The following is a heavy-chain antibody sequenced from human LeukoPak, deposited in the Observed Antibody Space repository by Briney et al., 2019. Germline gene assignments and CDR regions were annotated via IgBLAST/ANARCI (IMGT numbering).Heavy chain of an antibody. J-gene: IGHJ4*02. CDR1: GFTFSNSG. V-gene: IGHV3-30*02. CDR3: ARAVSGSYLIYFDY. CDR2: IRFDGSNK. D-gene: IGHD1-26*01. Sequence: PGGSLRLSCAASGFTFSNSGMHWVRQAPGKGLEWVAFIRFDGSNKYYADSVKGRFTISRDNSKNTLYLQMNSLRAEDTAVYYCARAVSGSYLIYFDYWGQGTLVTVSS.